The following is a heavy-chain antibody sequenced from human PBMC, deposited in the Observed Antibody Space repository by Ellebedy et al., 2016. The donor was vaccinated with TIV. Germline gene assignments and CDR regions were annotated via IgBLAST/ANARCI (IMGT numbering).Heavy chain of an antibody. V-gene: IGHV3-15*01. D-gene: IGHD2-2*01. J-gene: IGHJ6*02. CDR1: GGSISSYY. CDR2: IKSKTDGGTT. CDR3: TTGPDIVVVPAATTRVGAPAIHPNGHYYGMDV. Sequence: ETLSLTXTVSGGSISSYYWSWVRQAPGKGLEWVGRIKSKTDGGTTDYAAPVKGRFTISRDDSKNTLYLQMNSLKTEDTAVYYCTTGPDIVVVPAATTRVGAPAIHPNGHYYGMDVWGQGTTVTVSS.